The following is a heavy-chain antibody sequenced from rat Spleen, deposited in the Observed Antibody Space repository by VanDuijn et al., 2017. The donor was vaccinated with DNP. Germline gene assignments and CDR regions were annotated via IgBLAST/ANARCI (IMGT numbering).Heavy chain of an antibody. CDR3: TRKYTTDYYWYFDF. J-gene: IGHJ1*01. CDR2: ITNTGGST. Sequence: EVQLVESRGGLVQPGRSMKLSCAASGFTFSNYGMAWVRQAPGKGLEWVASITNTGGSTYYQDSVKGRFTISRDNAKSTLYLQMNSLSSEDTATYYCTRKYTTDYYWYFDFWGPGTMVTVSS. CDR1: GFTFSNYG. V-gene: IGHV5-31*01. D-gene: IGHD1-6*01.